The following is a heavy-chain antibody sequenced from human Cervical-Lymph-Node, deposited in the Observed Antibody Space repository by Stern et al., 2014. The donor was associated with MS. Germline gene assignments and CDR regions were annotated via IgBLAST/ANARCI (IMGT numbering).Heavy chain of an antibody. V-gene: IGHV1-2*06. CDR2: INPDGGGT. CDR1: GYTFNDYY. Sequence: DQLVESGAEVKKPGTSVKVSCKASGYTFNDYYIHWVRQAPGQGLEWMGRINPDGGGTTYAQKFQGRVTMTRDTSISTVYLELIRLTSDDTAVYYCARDLTGYEGFDLWGQGTMVIVSS. J-gene: IGHJ3*01. D-gene: IGHD1-20*01. CDR3: ARDLTGYEGFDL.